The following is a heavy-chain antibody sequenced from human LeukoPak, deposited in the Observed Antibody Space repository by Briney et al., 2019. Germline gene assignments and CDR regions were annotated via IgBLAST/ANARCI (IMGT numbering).Heavy chain of an antibody. CDR1: GGVFTTYT. D-gene: IGHD3-10*01. Sequence: SVKVSCKASGGVFTTYTMSWVRQAPGQGLEWMGSIIPFLGTTNYAQKFQGRVTITADESTSTAYMELSSLRSEDTAVYYCAREGDMVRGVIIFDYWGQGTLVTVSS. J-gene: IGHJ4*02. CDR2: IIPFLGTT. CDR3: AREGDMVRGVIIFDY. V-gene: IGHV1-69*08.